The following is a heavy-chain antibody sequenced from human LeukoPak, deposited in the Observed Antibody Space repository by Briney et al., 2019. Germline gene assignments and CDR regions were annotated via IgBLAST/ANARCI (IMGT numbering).Heavy chain of an antibody. Sequence: PGGSLRLYCAASGFTFSSYWMSWVRQAPGKGLEWVANIKQDGSEKYYVDSVKGRFTISRDNSKNKLYLQMNSRRAEDTAVYYCAKGPNSGSYGETIGAFDIWGQGTMVTVSS. CDR3: AKGPNSGSYGETIGAFDI. CDR2: IKQDGSEK. CDR1: GFTFSSYW. D-gene: IGHD1-26*01. J-gene: IGHJ3*02. V-gene: IGHV3-7*03.